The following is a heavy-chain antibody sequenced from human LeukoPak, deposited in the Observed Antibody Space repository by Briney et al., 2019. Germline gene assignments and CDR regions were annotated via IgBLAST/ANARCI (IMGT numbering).Heavy chain of an antibody. CDR3: ARGLAGSSSGTLSVFDY. V-gene: IGHV4-34*01. CDR2: INHSGST. J-gene: IGHJ4*02. D-gene: IGHD3-10*01. Sequence: SKTLSLTCAVYGGSFSSSYWSWIRQPPGKGLEWIGEINHSGSTNYNPSLKSRVTISVDTSKNQFSLKLSSVTAADTAVYYCARGLAGSSSGTLSVFDYWGQGTLVTVSS. CDR1: GGSFSSSY.